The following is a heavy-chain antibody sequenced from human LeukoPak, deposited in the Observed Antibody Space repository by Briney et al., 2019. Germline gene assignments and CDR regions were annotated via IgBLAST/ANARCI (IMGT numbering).Heavy chain of an antibody. J-gene: IGHJ3*02. Sequence: PGGSLRLSCAASGFTFSDYYMSWIRQAPGKGLEWVSYISSSGSTIYYADSAKGRFTISRDNAKNSLYLQMNSLRAEDTAVYYCARDSGYDNDAFDIWGQGTMVTVSS. CDR2: ISSSGSTI. CDR1: GFTFSDYY. D-gene: IGHD5-12*01. V-gene: IGHV3-11*04. CDR3: ARDSGYDNDAFDI.